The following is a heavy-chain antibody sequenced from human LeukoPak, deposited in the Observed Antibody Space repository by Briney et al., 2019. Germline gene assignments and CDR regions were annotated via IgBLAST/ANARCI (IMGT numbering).Heavy chain of an antibody. CDR1: GGSISSYY. D-gene: IGHD6-13*01. J-gene: IGHJ4*02. CDR2: INHSGST. CDR3: ARQEIRPIAAAGTLDY. V-gene: IGHV4-34*01. Sequence: PSETLSLTCTVSGGSISSYYWSWIRQPPGKGLEWIGEINHSGSTNYNPSLKSRVTISVDTSKNQFSLKLSSVTAADTAVYYCARQEIRPIAAAGTLDYWGQGTLVTVSS.